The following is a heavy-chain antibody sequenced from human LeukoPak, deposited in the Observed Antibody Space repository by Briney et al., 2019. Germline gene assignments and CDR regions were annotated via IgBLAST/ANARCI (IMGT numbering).Heavy chain of an antibody. J-gene: IGHJ4*02. CDR3: ARGSDSGWYRGDY. CDR2: ISAYNGK. D-gene: IGHD6-19*01. CDR1: GYTFTSYG. Sequence: ASVKVSCKASGYTFTSYGISWVPQAPGQGLEWVGWISAYNGKQKLQGRVTMTTDTSTSTAYMELRSLRSDDTAVYYCARGSDSGWYRGDYWGQGTLVTVSS. V-gene: IGHV1-18*01.